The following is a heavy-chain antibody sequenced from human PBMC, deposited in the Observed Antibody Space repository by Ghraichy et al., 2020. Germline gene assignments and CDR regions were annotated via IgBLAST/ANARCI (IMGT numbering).Heavy chain of an antibody. Sequence: SETLSLTCAVYGGSFSGYYWSWIRQPPGKGLEWIGEINHSGSTNYNPSLKSRVTISVDTSKNQFSLKLSSVTAADTAVYYCARGYYYDSSGYYPRVNYFDYWGQGTLVTVSS. V-gene: IGHV4-34*01. CDR3: ARGYYYDSSGYYPRVNYFDY. CDR2: INHSGST. J-gene: IGHJ4*02. D-gene: IGHD3-22*01. CDR1: GGSFSGYY.